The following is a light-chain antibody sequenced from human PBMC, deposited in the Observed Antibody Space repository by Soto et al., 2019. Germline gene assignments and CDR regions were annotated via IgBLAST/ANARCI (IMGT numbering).Light chain of an antibody. V-gene: IGKV3-15*01. Sequence: EIVLTQSPGTLSLSPGERATLSCRASQSVSSSSLAWYQQKRGQAPRLLIYGASTRATGIPARFSGSGSGTEFTLTISSLQSEDFAVYYCQQYNNWPPRTFGQGTKVDIK. CDR3: QQYNNWPPRT. CDR1: QSVSSSS. J-gene: IGKJ1*01. CDR2: GAS.